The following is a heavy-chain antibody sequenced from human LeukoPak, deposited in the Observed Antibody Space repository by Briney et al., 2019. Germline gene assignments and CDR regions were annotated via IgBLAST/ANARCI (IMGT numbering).Heavy chain of an antibody. CDR1: GFTFSSYW. D-gene: IGHD5-24*01. V-gene: IGHV3-7*01. CDR2: IKQDGSEK. J-gene: IGHJ4*02. CDR3: ARHGRMGTINPSY. Sequence: GGSLRLSCAASGFTFSSYWMSWVRQAPGKGLEWVANIKQDGSEKYYVDSVKGRFTISRDNAKNSLYLQMNSLGAEDTAVYYCARHGRMGTINPSYWGQGTLVTVSS.